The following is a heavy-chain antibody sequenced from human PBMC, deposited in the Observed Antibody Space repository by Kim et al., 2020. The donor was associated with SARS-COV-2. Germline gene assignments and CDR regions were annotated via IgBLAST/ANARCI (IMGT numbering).Heavy chain of an antibody. CDR2: IHYSGRT. V-gene: IGHV4-59*01. CDR1: IGSISSDY. CDR3: ARIPDISGWPFDS. Sequence: SETLSLTCTVSIGSISSDYWTWIRQPPGKGLEWIGYIHYSGRTRYNPSLRSRVAIFVDPSKSHFSLSLTSVTAADTAVYFCARIPDISGWPFDSWGQEILVSVSS. J-gene: IGHJ4*02. D-gene: IGHD6-19*01.